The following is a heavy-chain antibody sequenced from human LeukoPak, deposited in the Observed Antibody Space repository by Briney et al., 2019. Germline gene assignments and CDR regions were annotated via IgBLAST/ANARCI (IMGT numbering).Heavy chain of an antibody. D-gene: IGHD1-26*01. CDR1: GDTFTSYY. Sequence: ASVKVSCKASGDTFTSYYMHWVRQAPGQGLEWMVIINPSGSSTTYAQQFQGRVTMTRDTSTSTVYMELSSLRSEDTAVYYCARGDYSGRPDYWGQGTLVTVSS. J-gene: IGHJ4*02. V-gene: IGHV1-46*01. CDR3: ARGDYSGRPDY. CDR2: INPSGSST.